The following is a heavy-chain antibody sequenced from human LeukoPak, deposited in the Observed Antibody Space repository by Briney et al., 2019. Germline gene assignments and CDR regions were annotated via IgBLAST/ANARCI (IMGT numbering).Heavy chain of an antibody. D-gene: IGHD1-26*01. J-gene: IGHJ3*02. CDR1: GFTFSTYN. V-gene: IGHV3-21*01. CDR3: ARVGLTWELLYAFDI. CDR2: ITSSSTYI. Sequence: PGGSLRLSCAASGFTFSTYNMNWVRQAPGKGLEWVSSITSSSTYIYYADSVKGRFTISRDNAKNSLYLQMNSLRAEDTAVYYCARVGLTWELLYAFDIWGQGTMVTVSS.